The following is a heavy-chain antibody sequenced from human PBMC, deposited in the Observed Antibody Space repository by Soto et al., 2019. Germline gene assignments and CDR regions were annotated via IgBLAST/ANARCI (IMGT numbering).Heavy chain of an antibody. D-gene: IGHD6-13*01. J-gene: IGHJ6*02. V-gene: IGHV3-53*01. CDR1: GFTVSSNY. CDR2: IYSGGST. CDR3: RAAAVSSSWYDLENYYYYGMDV. Sequence: GGSLRLSCAASGFTVSSNYMSWVRQAPGKGLEWVSVIYSGGSTYYADSVKGRFTISRDNSKNTLYLQMNSLRAEDTAVYYCRAAAVSSSWYDLENYYYYGMDVWGQGTTVTVSS.